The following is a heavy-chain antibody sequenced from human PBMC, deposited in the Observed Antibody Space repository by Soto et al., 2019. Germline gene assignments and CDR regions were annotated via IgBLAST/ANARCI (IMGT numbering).Heavy chain of an antibody. D-gene: IGHD2-2*03. CDR1: GYTFTSYA. V-gene: IGHV1-3*01. Sequence: QVQLVQSGAEVKKPGASVKVSCKASGYTFTSYAMHWVRQAPGQRLEWMGWINSGNGNTKYSQKFQGRVNITRDTSGSTAYMELSSLRYEDTAVYYCARIGYCSSPSCYPRLAPGMLYYGMDVWGQGTTVTVSS. CDR3: ARIGYCSSPSCYPRLAPGMLYYGMDV. CDR2: INSGNGNT. J-gene: IGHJ6*02.